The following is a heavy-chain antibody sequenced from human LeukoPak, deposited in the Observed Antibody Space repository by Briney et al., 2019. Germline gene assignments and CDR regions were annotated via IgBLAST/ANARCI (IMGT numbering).Heavy chain of an antibody. Sequence: PGGSLRLSCAASGFTFSSSAMNWVRQAPGKGLEWVSAISGSGGSIYYADSVKGRFTISRDNSKNTLYLQMNSLRAEDTAVYYCARGSWFGELFPLGGFDYWGQGTLVTVSS. J-gene: IGHJ4*02. V-gene: IGHV3-23*01. CDR1: GFTFSSSA. D-gene: IGHD3-10*01. CDR3: ARGSWFGELFPLGGFDY. CDR2: ISGSGGSI.